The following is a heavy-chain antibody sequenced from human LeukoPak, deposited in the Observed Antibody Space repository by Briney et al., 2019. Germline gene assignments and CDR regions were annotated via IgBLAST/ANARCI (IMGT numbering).Heavy chain of an antibody. CDR2: IYYSGST. J-gene: IGHJ4*02. D-gene: IGHD3-10*01. CDR1: GGSISSSSYY. Sequence: PSETLSLTCTVSGGSISSSSYYWGWIRQPPGKGLEWIGSIYYSGSTYYNPSLKSRVTISVDTSKNQFSLKLSSVTAADTAVYYCARDHYYGSGSYYNYFDYWGQGTLVTVSS. V-gene: IGHV4-39*07. CDR3: ARDHYYGSGSYYNYFDY.